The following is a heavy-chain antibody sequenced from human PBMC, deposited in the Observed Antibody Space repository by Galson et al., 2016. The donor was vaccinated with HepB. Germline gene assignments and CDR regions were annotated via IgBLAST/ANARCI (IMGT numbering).Heavy chain of an antibody. CDR2: IYSDGRT. V-gene: IGHV3-53*01. Sequence: SLRLSCAASGFSVSRNYMTWVRQAPGKGLEWVSSIYSDGRTYYADSVKGRFTIFRDQSKNTVYLQMNSLRVEDTAVYYCAKTYGDYHIGQWDYWGQGTLVSVSS. J-gene: IGHJ4*02. CDR1: GFSVSRNY. CDR3: AKTYGDYHIGQWDY. D-gene: IGHD4-17*01.